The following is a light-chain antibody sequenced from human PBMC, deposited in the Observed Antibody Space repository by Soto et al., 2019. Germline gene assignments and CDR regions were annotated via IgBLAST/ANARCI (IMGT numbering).Light chain of an antibody. J-gene: IGKJ2*01. CDR3: QLYDNSSYT. V-gene: IGKV3-20*01. Sequence: EFVLAQSPGTLSLSPGERATLSCRASQTVGNNYLAWYQQKPGQAPRLLIYDASSRATGIPDRFSGSGSGTDFTLTISRLEPEDFAVYYCQLYDNSSYTFGQGTKVDIK. CDR1: QTVGNNY. CDR2: DAS.